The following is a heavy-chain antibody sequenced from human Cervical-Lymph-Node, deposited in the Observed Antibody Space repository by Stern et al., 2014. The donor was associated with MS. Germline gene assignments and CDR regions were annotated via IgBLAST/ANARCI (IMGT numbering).Heavy chain of an antibody. CDR3: TRENMRVVASDV. CDR1: GFSFSTYY. D-gene: IGHD2-15*01. J-gene: IGHJ6*02. V-gene: IGHV3-74*02. CDR2: IHSDGTT. Sequence: EVQLLESGGGLVQPGGSLRLSCAASGFSFSTYYMNWVRHAPGKGLVWVSRIHSDGTTNYADSVKGRFTISRDNAKNTVFLQMNSLAVDDTAVYYCTRENMRVVASDVWGQGTAVTVSS.